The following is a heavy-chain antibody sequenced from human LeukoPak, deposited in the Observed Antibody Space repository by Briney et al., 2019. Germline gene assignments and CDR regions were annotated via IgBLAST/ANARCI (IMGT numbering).Heavy chain of an antibody. J-gene: IGHJ4*02. V-gene: IGHV3-74*03. Sequence: GGSLRLSCAASGFAFRSAWMHCVRQAPGTGLVWVSRITDDATTTYADSVKGRFTISRDNSKNILYLQMNSLRAEDTAVYYCVRDRVGPDYWGQGTLVTVSS. CDR1: GFAFRSAW. D-gene: IGHD1-26*01. CDR2: ITDDATT. CDR3: VRDRVGPDY.